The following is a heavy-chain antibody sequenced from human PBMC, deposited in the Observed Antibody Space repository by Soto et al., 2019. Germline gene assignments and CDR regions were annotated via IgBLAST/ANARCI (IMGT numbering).Heavy chain of an antibody. CDR2: IWYDGSNK. CDR1: GFSFRRYG. D-gene: IGHD6-6*01. V-gene: IGHV3-33*01. Sequence: QEQLVESGGGVVQPGRSLRLSCAASGFSFRRYGMHWVRQAPGKGLEWVAVIWYDGSNKYYGDFLKGRFTISRDNSKNTLDLQMNSPRADDSGVYYCAREGFYSRSSEYSGYNYYGMDVWGQGTTVIVTS. CDR3: AREGFYSRSSEYSGYNYYGMDV. J-gene: IGHJ6*02.